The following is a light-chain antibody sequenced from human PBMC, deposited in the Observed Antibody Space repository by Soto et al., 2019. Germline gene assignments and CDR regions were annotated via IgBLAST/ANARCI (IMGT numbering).Light chain of an antibody. CDR3: QQYGASPWT. CDR1: QRLSATD. J-gene: IGKJ1*01. V-gene: IGKV3-20*01. Sequence: EIVLTQSPGTLSLSPGQRATLSCRASQRLSATDIAWYQQKLGQAPKFLIYGVSSRATGIPDMFSGSGSGTDFTLTISRLEPEDFAVYHCQQYGASPWTFGQGTQVDIK. CDR2: GVS.